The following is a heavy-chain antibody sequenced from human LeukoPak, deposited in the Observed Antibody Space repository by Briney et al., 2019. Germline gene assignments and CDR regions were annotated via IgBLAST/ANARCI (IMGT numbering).Heavy chain of an antibody. Sequence: GGSLRLSCAASGSTFSPYWMHWVRQAPGKGLVWVSRINGDGSNTDYADSVKGRFTISRDNAKNTLYLQMNSLTAEDTAVYYCARDRGYQMVDPWGQGTLVTVSS. CDR1: GSTFSPYW. D-gene: IGHD5-12*01. CDR2: INGDGSNT. J-gene: IGHJ5*02. V-gene: IGHV3-74*01. CDR3: ARDRGYQMVDP.